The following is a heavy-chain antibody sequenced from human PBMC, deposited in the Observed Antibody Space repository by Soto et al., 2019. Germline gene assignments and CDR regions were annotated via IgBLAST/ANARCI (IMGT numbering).Heavy chain of an antibody. Sequence: QLQLQESGPGLVKPSETLSLTCTVSGGSISSSSYYWGWIRQPPGKGLEWIGSIYYSGSTYYNPSLKSRVTISVDTSKNQFSLKLSSVTAADTAVYYCARPGTAAPGSSADYWGQGTLVTVSS. CDR3: ARPGTAAPGSSADY. CDR1: GGSISSSSYY. CDR2: IYYSGST. J-gene: IGHJ4*02. D-gene: IGHD6-19*01. V-gene: IGHV4-39*01.